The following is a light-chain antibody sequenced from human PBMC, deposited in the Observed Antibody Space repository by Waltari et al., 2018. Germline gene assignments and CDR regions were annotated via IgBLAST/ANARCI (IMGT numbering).Light chain of an antibody. CDR2: EGS. CDR1: HSDVGTSNL. J-gene: IGLJ2*01. CDR3: CSYAGSSTYVL. Sequence: QSALTQPASVSGSLGQPITTSCTGAHSDVGTSNLVSWYQQHPGKAPKLMIYEGSKRPSGVSNRFSGSQSGNTASLTISGLQAEDDGDYYCCSYAGSSTYVLFGGGTKLTVL. V-gene: IGLV2-23*01.